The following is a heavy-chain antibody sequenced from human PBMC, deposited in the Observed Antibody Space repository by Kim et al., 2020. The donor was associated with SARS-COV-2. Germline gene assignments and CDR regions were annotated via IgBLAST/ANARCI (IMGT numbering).Heavy chain of an antibody. D-gene: IGHD1-26*01. V-gene: IGHV3-23*01. J-gene: IGHJ1*01. CDR3: LKGGGGYRWDH. Sequence: GGSLRLSCTASGFNFTGYAMSWVRQAPGKGLEWVSCINANDDTTYYVDSVKGRFTISRDSAKNTLYLQMNSLRVDDTAAYYCLKGGGGYRWDHWGQG. CDR2: INANDDTT. CDR1: GFNFTGYA.